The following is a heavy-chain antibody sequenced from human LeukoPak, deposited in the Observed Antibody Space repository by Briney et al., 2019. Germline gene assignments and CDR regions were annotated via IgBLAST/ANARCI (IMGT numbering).Heavy chain of an antibody. CDR1: GYSISSGYY. Sequence: PSETLSLTCTASGYSISSGYYWGWIRQPPGKGLEWIGSIYHSGSTYYNPSLKSRVTISVDTSKNQFSLKLCSVTAADTAVYYCARTPYYYDSSGYYEGWGQGTLVTVSS. J-gene: IGHJ4*02. CDR3: ARTPYYYDSSGYYEG. CDR2: IYHSGST. D-gene: IGHD3-22*01. V-gene: IGHV4-38-2*02.